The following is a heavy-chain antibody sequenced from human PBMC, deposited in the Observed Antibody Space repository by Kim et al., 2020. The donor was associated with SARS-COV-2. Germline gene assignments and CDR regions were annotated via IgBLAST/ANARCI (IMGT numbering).Heavy chain of an antibody. Sequence: GGSLRLSCAASGFTFGDYAMHWVRQAPGKGLEWVSGISWNSGSIGYADSVKGRFTISRDNAKNSLYLQMNSLRAEDTALYYCAKVNVADYYDSSGTREYFDYWGQGTLVTVSS. V-gene: IGHV3-9*01. CDR3: AKVNVADYYDSSGTREYFDY. CDR1: GFTFGDYA. CDR2: ISWNSGSI. D-gene: IGHD3-22*01. J-gene: IGHJ4*02.